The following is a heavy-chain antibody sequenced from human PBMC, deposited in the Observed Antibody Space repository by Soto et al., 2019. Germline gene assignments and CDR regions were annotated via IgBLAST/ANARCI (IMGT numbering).Heavy chain of an antibody. V-gene: IGHV3-23*01. J-gene: IGHJ4*02. CDR2: ISGSGGST. D-gene: IGHD3-10*01. Sequence: GGSLRLSCAAAGFTFSSYAMSWVRQAPGKGLEWVSAISGSGGSTYYADSVKGRFTISRDNSKNTLYLQMNSLRAEDTAVYYCANPSSTSGSYYTVDYWGQGTLVPVSS. CDR1: GFTFSSYA. CDR3: ANPSSTSGSYYTVDY.